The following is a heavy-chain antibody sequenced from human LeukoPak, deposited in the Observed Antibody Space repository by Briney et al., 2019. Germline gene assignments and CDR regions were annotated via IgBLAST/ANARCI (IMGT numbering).Heavy chain of an antibody. J-gene: IGHJ4*02. D-gene: IGHD6-6*01. Sequence: ASVKVSCKASGYDFINYGISRVRQAPGQGLEWMGWRSIYNGNTDYKLQGRVTMTTDTSTSIAYMELRSLRSDDTAVYYCARGGPFPSSSSSREYYLDYWGQGTLVTVSS. CDR2: RSIYNGNT. V-gene: IGHV1-18*01. CDR1: GYDFINYG. CDR3: ARGGPFPSSSSSREYYLDY.